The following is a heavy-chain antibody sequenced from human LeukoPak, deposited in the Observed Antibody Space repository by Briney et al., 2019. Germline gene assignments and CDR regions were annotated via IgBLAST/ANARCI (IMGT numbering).Heavy chain of an antibody. D-gene: IGHD6-13*01. CDR1: EFTFVRYA. J-gene: IGHJ6*03. Sequence: GGSLRLSCAASEFTFVRYAMNWVRQAPGKRLEWVSYISSSSFKIGYADSVKGRFTISRDNSKNSLYLQMDSLRVEDTAVYYCVRDPSYGSSWYYYMDVWGKGTTVTVSS. CDR2: ISSSSFKI. V-gene: IGHV3-48*04. CDR3: VRDPSYGSSWYYYMDV.